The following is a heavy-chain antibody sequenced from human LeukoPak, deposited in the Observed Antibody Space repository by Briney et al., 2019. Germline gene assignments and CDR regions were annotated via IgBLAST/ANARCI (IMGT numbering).Heavy chain of an antibody. CDR3: IKGGLSVAGGLDY. J-gene: IGHJ4*02. CDR2: LVSSDGST. CDR1: GFTFSSYA. V-gene: IGHV3-23*01. D-gene: IGHD6-13*01. Sequence: GGSLRLSCAASGFTFSSYAMTWVRQAPGKGLEWVSSLVSSDGSTYYAESVKGRFTISRDNSKNTLYLQMNSLRAEDTAAYYRIKGGLSVAGGLDYWGQGTLVTVSS.